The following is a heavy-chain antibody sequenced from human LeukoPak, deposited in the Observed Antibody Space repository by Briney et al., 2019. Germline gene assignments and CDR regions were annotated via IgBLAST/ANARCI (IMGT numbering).Heavy chain of an antibody. V-gene: IGHV3-53*01. Sequence: GGSLRLSCAASGFTVSSNYMSWVRQAPGKGLEWVSVIYSGGSTYYADSVKGRFTISRDNAKNSLYLQMNSLRAGDTAVYYCARDLMGIAYRGAFYYWGQGTLVTVSS. CDR3: ARDLMGIAYRGAFYY. CDR2: IYSGGST. CDR1: GFTVSSNY. J-gene: IGHJ4*02. D-gene: IGHD6-13*01.